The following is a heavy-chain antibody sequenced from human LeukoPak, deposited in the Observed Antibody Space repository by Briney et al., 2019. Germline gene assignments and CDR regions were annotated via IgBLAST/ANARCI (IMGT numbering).Heavy chain of an antibody. CDR2: IHYTGST. Sequence: PSEALSLTCTVSGGSISSYYWSWIRQSPGKGLECIGYIHYTGSTNYNPSLKSRVTISVETSKNQFSLKLKSVTPADTAVYYCARGGWYLDWGQGTLVTVSS. CDR1: GGSISSYY. D-gene: IGHD6-19*01. CDR3: ARGGWYLD. V-gene: IGHV4-59*12. J-gene: IGHJ4*02.